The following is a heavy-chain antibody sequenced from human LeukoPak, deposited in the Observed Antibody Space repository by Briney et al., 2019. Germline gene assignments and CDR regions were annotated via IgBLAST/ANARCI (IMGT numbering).Heavy chain of an antibody. V-gene: IGHV1-69*13. Sequence: SVKVSCKASGYTFTSYDINWVRQAPGQGLEWMGGIIPIFGTANYAQKFQGRVTITADESTSTAYMELSSLRSEDTAVYYCAREHSYYYDSSGYSLPNTGWFDPWGQGTLVTVSS. J-gene: IGHJ5*02. CDR1: GYTFTSYD. CDR3: AREHSYYYDSSGYSLPNTGWFDP. D-gene: IGHD3-22*01. CDR2: IIPIFGTA.